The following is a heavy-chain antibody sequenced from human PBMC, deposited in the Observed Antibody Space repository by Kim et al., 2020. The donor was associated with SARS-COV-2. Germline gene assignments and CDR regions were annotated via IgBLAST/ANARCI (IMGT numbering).Heavy chain of an antibody. CDR3: AKDEVSGSCSSTSCYRVPFDY. V-gene: IGHV3-23*01. Sequence: GGSLRLSCAASGFTFSSYAMSWVRQAPGKGLEWVSAISGSGGSTYYADSVKGRFTISRDNSKNTLYLQMNSLRAEDTAVYYCAKDEVSGSCSSTSCYRVPFDYWGQGTLVTVSS. CDR2: ISGSGGST. CDR1: GFTFSSYA. J-gene: IGHJ4*02. D-gene: IGHD2-2*02.